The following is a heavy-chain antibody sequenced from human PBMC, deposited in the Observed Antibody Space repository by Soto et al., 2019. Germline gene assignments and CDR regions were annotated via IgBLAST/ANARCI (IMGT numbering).Heavy chain of an antibody. J-gene: IGHJ5*02. CDR1: GDSISRSGYY. V-gene: IGHV4-39*01. D-gene: IGHD6-13*01. CDR3: ARQPSPGTASRAKLAAAGRGYNWFDP. Sequence: SETLSLTCTVSGDSISRSGYYWGWIRQPPGKGLEWIGSIYYSGSSYYNPSLESRVTISVDTSKNQFSLRLSSVTAADTAVYYCARQPSPGTASRAKLAAAGRGYNWFDPWGQGTLVTVSS. CDR2: IYYSGSS.